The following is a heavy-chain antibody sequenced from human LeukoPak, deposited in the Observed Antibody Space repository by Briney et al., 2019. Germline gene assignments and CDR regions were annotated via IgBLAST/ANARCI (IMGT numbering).Heavy chain of an antibody. CDR2: ISSSSSTI. Sequence: GGSLRLSCAASGFTFSSYSMNWVRQAPGKGLEWVSYISSSSSTIYYADSVKGRFTISRDNAKNSLYLQMNSLRAEDTAVHYCARGEYKRGNSVSDYWGQGTLVTVSS. CDR1: GFTFSSYS. J-gene: IGHJ4*02. V-gene: IGHV3-48*01. D-gene: IGHD7-27*01. CDR3: ARGEYKRGNSVSDY.